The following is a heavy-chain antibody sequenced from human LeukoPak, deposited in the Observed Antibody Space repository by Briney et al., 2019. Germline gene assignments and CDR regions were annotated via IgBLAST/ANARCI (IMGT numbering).Heavy chain of an antibody. CDR1: GGSISSYY. D-gene: IGHD3-22*01. Sequence: SETLSLTCTVSGGSISSYYWSWIRQPPGKGLEWIGYIYCSGSTNYNPSLKSRVTISVDTSKNQFSLKLSSVTAADTAVYYCARDSTICDSSGYYGGRWFDPWGQGTLVTVSS. V-gene: IGHV4-59*01. CDR2: IYCSGST. CDR3: ARDSTICDSSGYYGGRWFDP. J-gene: IGHJ5*02.